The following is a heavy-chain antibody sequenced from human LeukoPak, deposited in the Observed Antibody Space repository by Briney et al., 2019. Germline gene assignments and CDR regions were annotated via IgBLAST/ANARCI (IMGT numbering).Heavy chain of an antibody. CDR2: LSGGAGIT. CDR3: ASSSDIYGSGSYFNSLGDV. D-gene: IGHD3-10*01. V-gene: IGHV3-23*01. CDR1: PFTFSSYA. J-gene: IGHJ6*04. Sequence: GGSLRLSCAASPFTFSSYAMNWVRQAPGKGLEWVSSLSGGAGITSYADSVKGRFTISRDNSKNKLYLQMNSLRAEDTAVYYCASSSDIYGSGSYFNSLGDVWGKGTTVSISS.